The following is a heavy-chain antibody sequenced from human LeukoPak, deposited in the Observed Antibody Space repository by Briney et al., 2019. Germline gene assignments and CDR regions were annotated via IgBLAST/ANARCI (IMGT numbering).Heavy chain of an antibody. D-gene: IGHD3-22*01. J-gene: IGHJ4*02. CDR3: AREDYYDSSGYSQYFDY. CDR2: IIPILGIA. CDR1: GGTFSSYA. Sequence: SVTVSCKASGGTFSSYAISWVRQAPGQGLEWMGRIIPILGIANYAQKFQGRVTITADKSTSTAYMELSSLRSEDTAVYYCAREDYYDSSGYSQYFDYWGQGTLVTVSS. V-gene: IGHV1-69*04.